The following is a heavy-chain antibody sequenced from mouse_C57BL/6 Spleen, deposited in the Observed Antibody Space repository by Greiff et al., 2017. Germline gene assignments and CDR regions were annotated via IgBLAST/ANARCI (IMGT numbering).Heavy chain of an antibody. CDR2: IDPSDSYT. CDR3: ARSHYGTSKAWFAY. Sequence: QVQLQQPGAELVMPGASVKLSCKASGYTFTSYWMHWVKQRPGQGLEWIGEIDPSDSYTNYNQKFKGKSTLTVDKSSSTAYMQLSSLPSEDSAVYYCARSHYGTSKAWFAYWGQGTLVTVSA. D-gene: IGHD1-1*01. CDR1: GYTFTSYW. V-gene: IGHV1-69*01. J-gene: IGHJ3*01.